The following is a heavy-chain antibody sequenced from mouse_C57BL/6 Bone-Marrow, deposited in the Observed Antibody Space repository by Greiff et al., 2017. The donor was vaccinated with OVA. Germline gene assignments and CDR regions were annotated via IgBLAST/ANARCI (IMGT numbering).Heavy chain of an antibody. CDR1: GFTFSSYA. J-gene: IGHJ2*01. CDR3: AREGLTVVFDY. Sequence: EVQRVESGGGLVKPGGSLKLSCAASGFTFSSYAMSWVRQTPETRLEWVATISDGGSYTYYPDNVKGRFTISRDNAKNNLYLQMSHLKSEDTAMYYCAREGLTVVFDYWGQGTTLTVSS. D-gene: IGHD1-1*01. V-gene: IGHV5-4*01. CDR2: ISDGGSYT.